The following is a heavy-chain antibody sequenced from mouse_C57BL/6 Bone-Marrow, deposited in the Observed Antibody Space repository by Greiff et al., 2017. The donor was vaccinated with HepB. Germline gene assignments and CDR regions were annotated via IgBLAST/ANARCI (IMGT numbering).Heavy chain of an antibody. Sequence: EVKLMESGGGLVQPGGSLKLSCAASGFTFSDYGMAWVRQAPRKGPEWVAFISNLAYSIYYADTVTGRFTISRENAKNTLYLDMSSLRSEDTAMYYCARHEGYYFDYWGQGTTLTVSS. CDR3: ARHEGYYFDY. CDR2: ISNLAYSI. J-gene: IGHJ2*01. CDR1: GFTFSDYG. V-gene: IGHV5-15*01.